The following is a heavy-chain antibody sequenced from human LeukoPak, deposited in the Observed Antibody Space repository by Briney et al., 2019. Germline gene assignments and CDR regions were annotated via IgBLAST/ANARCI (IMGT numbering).Heavy chain of an antibody. CDR1: GFTFSNYG. D-gene: IGHD5-18*01. J-gene: IGHJ4*01. CDR2: ISYDGSNK. CDR3: VKLNEWKQLWLPFAY. Sequence: GGSLRLSCAASGFTFSNYGMHWVRQAPGKGLEWVAVISYDGSNKYYADSVKGRFTISRDNSKNTLYLQMNSLRAEDTAVYYCVKLNEWKQLWLPFAYWGQGTLVTVSS. V-gene: IGHV3-30*18.